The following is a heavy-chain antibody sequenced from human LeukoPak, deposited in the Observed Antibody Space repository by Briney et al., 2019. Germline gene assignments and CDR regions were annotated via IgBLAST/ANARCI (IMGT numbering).Heavy chain of an antibody. CDR2: ISYDGSNK. CDR3: ARGGQEDAFDI. CDR1: GFTFSSYA. J-gene: IGHJ3*02. V-gene: IGHV3-30-3*01. Sequence: GGSLRLSCAASGFTFSSYAMHWVRQAPGKGLEGVAVISYDGSNKYYADSVKGRFTISRDNSKNTLYLQMNSLRAEDTAVYYCARGGQEDAFDIWGQGTMVTVSS.